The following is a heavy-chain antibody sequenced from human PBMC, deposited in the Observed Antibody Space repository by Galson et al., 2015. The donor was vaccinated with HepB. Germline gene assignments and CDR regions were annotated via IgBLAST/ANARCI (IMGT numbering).Heavy chain of an antibody. CDR1: GGSISSSSYY. D-gene: IGHD6-13*01. CDR2: IYYSGST. CDR3: ARQEGYSSSWYGNFDY. Sequence: ETLSLTCTVSGGSISSSSYYWGWIRQPPGKGLEWIGSIYYSGSTYYNPSLKSRVTISVDTSKNQFSLKLSSVTAADTAVYYCARQEGYSSSWYGNFDYWGQGTLVTVSS. V-gene: IGHV4-39*01. J-gene: IGHJ4*02.